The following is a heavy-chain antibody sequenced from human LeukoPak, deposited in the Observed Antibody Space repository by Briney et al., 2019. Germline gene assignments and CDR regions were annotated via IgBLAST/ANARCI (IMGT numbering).Heavy chain of an antibody. CDR3: AKDGYDILTGYYS. CDR1: GFPFSSYS. J-gene: IGHJ5*02. Sequence: GGSLRLSCAASGFPFSSYSMNWVRQAPGKGLEWVSYISSSSSTIYYADSVKGRFTISRDNAKNSLYLQMNSLRAEDTALYYCAKDGYDILTGYYSWGQGTLVTVSS. D-gene: IGHD3-9*01. CDR2: ISSSSSTI. V-gene: IGHV3-48*04.